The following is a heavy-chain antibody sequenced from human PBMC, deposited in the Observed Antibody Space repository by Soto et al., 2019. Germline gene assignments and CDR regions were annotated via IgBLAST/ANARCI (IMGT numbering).Heavy chain of an antibody. D-gene: IGHD3-22*01. CDR2: IIPIVETP. CDR1: GGTFNSYD. CDR3: ARLSRPNYYDTSGFFKDNWFDP. Sequence: SMKVSCKASGGTFNSYDINWVRQAPGQGLEWMGGIIPIVETPKYAQKFQGRVTITADESTNTVYTELSSLRSEDTAMYYCARLSRPNYYDTSGFFKDNWFDPWGQGTLGT. J-gene: IGHJ5*02. V-gene: IGHV1-69*01.